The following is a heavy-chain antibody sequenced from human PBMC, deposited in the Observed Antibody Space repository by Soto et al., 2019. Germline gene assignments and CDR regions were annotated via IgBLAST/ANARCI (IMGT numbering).Heavy chain of an antibody. CDR3: TXSGYAEVYCYYYYGMDV. V-gene: IGHV3-15*01. J-gene: IGHJ6*02. CDR1: GFTFSNAW. Sequence: PGGTLRLSCAASGFTFSNAWMSWVRQAPGKGLEWVGRIKSKTDGGTTDYAAPVKGRFTISRDDSKNTLYLQMNSLKTEDTAVYYCTXSGYAEVYCYYYYGMDVWGQGTTVTVS. D-gene: IGHD5-12*01. CDR2: IKSKTDGGTT.